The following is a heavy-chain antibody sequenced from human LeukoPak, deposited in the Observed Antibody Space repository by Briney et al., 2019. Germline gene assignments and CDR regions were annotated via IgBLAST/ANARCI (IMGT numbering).Heavy chain of an antibody. CDR1: GFTFSNYW. CDR2: IYSGGST. J-gene: IGHJ6*03. Sequence: GGSLRLSCAASGFTFSNYWMSWVRQAPGKGLEWVSIIYSGGSTYYADSVKGRFTISRDNSKNTLYFQMNSLRAEDTAVYYCARAPYGNYYYYYMDVWXXXTXVTVSS. CDR3: ARAPYGNYYYYYMDV. D-gene: IGHD3-10*01. V-gene: IGHV3-53*01.